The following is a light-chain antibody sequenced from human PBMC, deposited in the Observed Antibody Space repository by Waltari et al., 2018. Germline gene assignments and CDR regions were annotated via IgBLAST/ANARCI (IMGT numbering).Light chain of an antibody. CDR1: DPNIRSNA. CDR2: NNY. J-gene: IGLJ3*02. Sequence: QSVVTQPPSASGTPGQTVTISCSGSDPNIRSNAVSWYQQVPGAAPKPLIQNNYQRPSGVSDRFSASSFGTSATLAISGLQSEDEAVYYCATWDDSLNGWVFGGGTKLTVL. V-gene: IGLV1-44*01. CDR3: ATWDDSLNGWV.